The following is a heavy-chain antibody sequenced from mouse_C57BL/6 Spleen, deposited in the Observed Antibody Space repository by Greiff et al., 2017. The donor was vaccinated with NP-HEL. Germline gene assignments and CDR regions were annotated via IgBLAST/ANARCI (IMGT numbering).Heavy chain of an antibody. CDR1: GYAFSSSW. D-gene: IGHD1-1*01. V-gene: IGHV1-82*01. J-gene: IGHJ2*01. Sequence: QVQLQQSGPELVKPGASVKISCKASGYAFSSSWMNWVKQRPGKGLEWIGRIYPGDGDTNYNGKFKGKAILTADKSSSTAYMQLSSLTSEDSWVYFCARDYYPSGYWGQGTTLTVSS. CDR3: ARDYYPSGY. CDR2: IYPGDGDT.